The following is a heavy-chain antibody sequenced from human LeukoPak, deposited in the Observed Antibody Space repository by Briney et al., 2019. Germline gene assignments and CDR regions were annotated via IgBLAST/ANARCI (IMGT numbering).Heavy chain of an antibody. D-gene: IGHD3-22*01. V-gene: IGHV1-8*01. J-gene: IGHJ5*02. Sequence: ASVKVSCKASGYTFTSHDINWVRQATGQGLEWMGWMNPNSGNTGYAQKFQGRVTMTRNTSISTAYMELSSLRSEDTAVYYCARPDYYDSSGDPGFDPWGQGTLVTVSS. CDR3: ARPDYYDSSGDPGFDP. CDR2: MNPNSGNT. CDR1: GYTFTSHD.